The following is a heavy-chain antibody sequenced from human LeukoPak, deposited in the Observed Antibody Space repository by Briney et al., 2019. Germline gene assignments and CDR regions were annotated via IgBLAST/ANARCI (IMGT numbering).Heavy chain of an antibody. CDR3: ASGDSCSWTQLDY. D-gene: IGHD6-13*01. CDR2: ISYDGSNK. CDR1: GFTFSSYA. Sequence: PGRSLRLSRAASGFTFSSYAMHWVRQAPGKGLEWVAVISYDGSNKYYADSVKGRFTISRDNSKNTLYLQMNSLRAEDTAVYYCASGDSCSWTQLDYWGQGTLVTVSS. J-gene: IGHJ4*02. V-gene: IGHV3-30*04.